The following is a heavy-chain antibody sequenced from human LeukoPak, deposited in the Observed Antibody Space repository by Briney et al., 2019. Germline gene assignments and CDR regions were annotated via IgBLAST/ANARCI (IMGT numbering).Heavy chain of an antibody. CDR1: GGSFSGYY. V-gene: IGHV4-34*01. D-gene: IGHD3-22*01. J-gene: IGHJ4*02. Sequence: SETLSLTCAVYGGSFSGYYWSWIRQPPGKGLEGIGEINHSGSTDYNPSIKSRVPISVDTSKNQFSLKLSSVPAGDTAVYYCARGVGYYDSSGQGYYFDYWGQGTLVTVSS. CDR2: INHSGST. CDR3: ARGVGYYDSSGQGYYFDY.